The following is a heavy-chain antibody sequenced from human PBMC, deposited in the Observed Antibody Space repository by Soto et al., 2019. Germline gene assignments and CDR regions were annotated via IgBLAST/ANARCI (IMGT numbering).Heavy chain of an antibody. V-gene: IGHV3-74*01. Sequence: GGSLRLSCAASGFTFSSYRMHWVRQAPGKGLVWVSRINSDGSSTSYADSVKGRFTISRDNAKNTLYLQMNSLRAEDTAVYYCARDPRALVATPFDYWGQGTLVTVSS. CDR1: GFTFSSYR. D-gene: IGHD5-12*01. CDR2: INSDGSST. CDR3: ARDPRALVATPFDY. J-gene: IGHJ4*02.